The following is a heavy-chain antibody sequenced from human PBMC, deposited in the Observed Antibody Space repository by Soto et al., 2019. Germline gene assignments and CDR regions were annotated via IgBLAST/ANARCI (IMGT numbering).Heavy chain of an antibody. CDR3: ARESTYYDILTGYSHFDY. D-gene: IGHD3-9*01. CDR1: GGTFSSYA. Sequence: SVKASVKASGGTFSSYAISWLRQAPGQGLEWMGGIIPIFGTANYAQKFQGRVTITADESTSTAYMELSSLRSEDTAVYYCARESTYYDILTGYSHFDYWGQGTLVTVSS. V-gene: IGHV1-69*13. CDR2: IIPIFGTA. J-gene: IGHJ4*02.